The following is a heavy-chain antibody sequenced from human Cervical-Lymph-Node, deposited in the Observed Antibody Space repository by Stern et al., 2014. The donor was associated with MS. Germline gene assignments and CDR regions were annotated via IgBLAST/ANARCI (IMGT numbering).Heavy chain of an antibody. D-gene: IGHD2-15*01. CDR3: ARGGVSFDTGLVAFDY. CDR2: LYPGDSDT. J-gene: IGHJ4*02. Sequence: MQLVQSGSEVKKPGESLKISCKDSGYSFTRYWIGWVRQMPGKGLEWMGILYPGDSDTRYSASFQGRVTISADKSINTAYLQWGSLEASDSATYYCARGGVSFDTGLVAFDYWGQGTLVTVSS. V-gene: IGHV5-51*01. CDR1: GYSFTRYW.